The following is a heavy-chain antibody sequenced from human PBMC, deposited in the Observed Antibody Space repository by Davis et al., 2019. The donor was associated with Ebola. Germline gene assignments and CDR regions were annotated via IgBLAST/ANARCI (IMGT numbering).Heavy chain of an antibody. CDR1: GYTFTDYY. J-gene: IGHJ5*02. CDR2: INPNSGGA. Sequence: ASVKVSCKASGYTFTDYYMHWVRQAPGQGLEWMGWINPNSGGANYAQKFQGRVTMTRDTSISTAYMELSRLRSDDTAVYYCARDRSSYDSSGYYRWFDPWGQGTLVTVSS. D-gene: IGHD3-22*01. V-gene: IGHV1-2*02. CDR3: ARDRSSYDSSGYYRWFDP.